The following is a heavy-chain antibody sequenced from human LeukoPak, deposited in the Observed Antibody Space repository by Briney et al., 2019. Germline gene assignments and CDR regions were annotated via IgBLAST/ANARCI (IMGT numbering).Heavy chain of an antibody. CDR1: GGSISSFY. J-gene: IGHJ6*03. CDR2: IFVSGGT. D-gene: IGHD6-19*01. CDR3: ARAWVSGIKNYYYYYMDV. Sequence: SSDTLSLTCSVSGGSISSFYWSWVRQPAGKGLEWIGRIFVSGGTSYNPSLKSRVTISVDKSKNQFSLNLSSVTAADTAVYFCARAWVSGIKNYYYYYMDVWGKGTTVTVSS. V-gene: IGHV4-4*07.